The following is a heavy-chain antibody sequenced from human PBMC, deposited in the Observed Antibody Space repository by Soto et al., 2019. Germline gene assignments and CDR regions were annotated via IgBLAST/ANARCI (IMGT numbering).Heavy chain of an antibody. CDR2: IYYIFST. Sequence: SETLSLTCTVSGGAIRSYYWIWIRQPPVNGLEFIGYIYYIFSTNYNPSLKSRFTISLYTSKNHFSLKLSSFTAADTAVYYCSRSGYSYASYGMDVWGQGTTVTVSS. J-gene: IGHJ6*02. D-gene: IGHD5-18*01. CDR3: SRSGYSYASYGMDV. CDR1: GGAIRSYY. V-gene: IGHV4-59*01.